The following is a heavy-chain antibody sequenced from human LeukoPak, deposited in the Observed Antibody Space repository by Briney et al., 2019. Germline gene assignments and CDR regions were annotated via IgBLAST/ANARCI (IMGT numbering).Heavy chain of an antibody. V-gene: IGHV3-30-3*01. Sequence: GGSLRLSCAASGFTFSSYAMHWVRQAPGKGLEWVAVISYDGSNKYYADSVKGRFTISRDNSKNTLYLQMNSLRAEDTAVYYCARDPRYYYDSSGYYSPNHYFDYWGQGTLVTVSS. J-gene: IGHJ4*02. D-gene: IGHD3-22*01. CDR3: ARDPRYYYDSSGYYSPNHYFDY. CDR1: GFTFSSYA. CDR2: ISYDGSNK.